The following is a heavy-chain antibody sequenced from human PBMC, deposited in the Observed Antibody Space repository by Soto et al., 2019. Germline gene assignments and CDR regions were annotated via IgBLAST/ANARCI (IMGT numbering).Heavy chain of an antibody. J-gene: IGHJ4*02. D-gene: IGHD6-6*01. CDR1: GFRFSSKA. V-gene: IGHV3-23*01. CDR2: ISGRGSST. CDR3: AKENGFQFVNFGASGFDY. Sequence: EVQLLESGGGLVQPGGSLRLSCAASGFRFSSKAMSWVRQAPGKGLEWVSIISGRGSSTYYTDSLKGRFTISRDNSKNIMYLKMNYLRAEDTAVYYCAKENGFQFVNFGASGFDYWGQGSLVSVSS.